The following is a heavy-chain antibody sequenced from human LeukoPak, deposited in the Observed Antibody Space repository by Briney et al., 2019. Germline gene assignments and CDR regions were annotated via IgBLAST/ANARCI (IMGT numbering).Heavy chain of an antibody. Sequence: ASVKVSCKTSGDTFTTYTIHWVRQAPGQRLEWMGWINAGNDKTKYSQKFQGRVTITRDTSASTAYMELSSLRSEDAAVYYCASGDLGYCSSTSCPTRGNAFDAWGQGTMVTVSS. D-gene: IGHD2-2*01. CDR1: GDTFTTYT. J-gene: IGHJ3*01. CDR3: ASGDLGYCSSTSCPTRGNAFDA. CDR2: INAGNDKT. V-gene: IGHV1-3*01.